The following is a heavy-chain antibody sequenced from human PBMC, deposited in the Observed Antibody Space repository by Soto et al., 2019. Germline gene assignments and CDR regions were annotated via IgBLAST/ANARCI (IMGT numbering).Heavy chain of an antibody. V-gene: IGHV2-5*01. CDR3: AHRGYGDYPRDNWFDP. D-gene: IGHD4-17*01. CDR2: IYWNDDK. J-gene: IGHJ5*02. Sequence: QITLKESGPTLVKPTQALTLTCSFPGFSLSTTGRGVGWVRQPPGKALERLAVIYWNDDKRFSPSLKSRLTITKDTSKNQVVLTMTNMDPVDTATYYCAHRGYGDYPRDNWFDPWGQGTLVTVSS. CDR1: GFSLSTTGRG.